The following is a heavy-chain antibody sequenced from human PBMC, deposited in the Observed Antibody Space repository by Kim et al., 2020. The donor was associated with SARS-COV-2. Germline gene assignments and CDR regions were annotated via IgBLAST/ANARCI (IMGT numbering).Heavy chain of an antibody. V-gene: IGHV3-23*01. CDR2: GGNT. Sequence: GGNTFYADSVKGRFTISRDKSRNTVYLHMSSLRAEDTAIYYCTNVRNGFWGQGTPLTVSS. J-gene: IGHJ4*02. CDR3: TNVRNGF. D-gene: IGHD4-4*01.